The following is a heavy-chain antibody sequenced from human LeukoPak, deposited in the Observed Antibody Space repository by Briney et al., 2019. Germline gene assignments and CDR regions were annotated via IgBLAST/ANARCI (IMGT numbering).Heavy chain of an antibody. CDR1: GGSISSSNW. CDR3: ARAASYYYYYGMDV. CDR2: IYHSGST. V-gene: IGHV4-4*02. Sequence: KPSETLSLTCTVSGGSISSSNWWSWVRQPPGKGLEWIGEIYHSGSTNYNPSLKSRVTISVDKSKNQFSLKLSSVTAADTAVYYCARAASYYYYYGMDVWGQGTTVTVSS. J-gene: IGHJ6*02.